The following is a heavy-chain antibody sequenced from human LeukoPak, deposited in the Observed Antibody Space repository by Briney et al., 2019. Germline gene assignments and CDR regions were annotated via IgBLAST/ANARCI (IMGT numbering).Heavy chain of an antibody. CDR1: GGSISSGGYY. CDR2: IYYSGST. V-gene: IGHV4-31*03. J-gene: IGHJ5*02. CDR3: ARDRWDNWFDP. Sequence: PSETLSLTCTVSGGSISSGGYYWSWIRQHPGKGLEWIGYIYYSGSTYYNPSLKSRVTISVDTSKNQFSLKLSSVTAADTAVYYCARDRWDNWFDPWGQGTLVTVSS. D-gene: IGHD6-13*01.